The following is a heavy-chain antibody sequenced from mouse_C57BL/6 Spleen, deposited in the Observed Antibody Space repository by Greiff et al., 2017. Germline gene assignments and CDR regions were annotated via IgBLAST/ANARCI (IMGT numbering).Heavy chain of an antibody. V-gene: IGHV1-64*01. CDR1: GYTFTSYG. Sequence: QVQLKQPGAELVKPGASVKLSCKASGYTFTSYGMHWVKQRPGQGLEWIGMIHPNSGSTNYNEKFKSRATLTVDKSSSTAYMQLSSLTSEDSAVYYCARENMAYWGQGTSVTVSS. CDR3: ARENMAY. CDR2: IHPNSGST. J-gene: IGHJ4*01.